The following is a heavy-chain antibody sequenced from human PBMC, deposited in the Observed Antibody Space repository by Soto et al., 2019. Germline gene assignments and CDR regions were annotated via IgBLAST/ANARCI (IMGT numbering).Heavy chain of an antibody. CDR2: ISGSGGSK. Sequence: GGSLRLSCAASGFTFSSYAMSWVRQAPGKGLEWVSAISGSGGSKYYADSVKGRFTISRDNSKNTLYLQMNSLRAEDTAVYYCASAARPEYYFDYWGQGTLVTVSS. CDR3: ASAARPEYYFDY. CDR1: GFTFSSYA. V-gene: IGHV3-23*01. J-gene: IGHJ4*02. D-gene: IGHD6-6*01.